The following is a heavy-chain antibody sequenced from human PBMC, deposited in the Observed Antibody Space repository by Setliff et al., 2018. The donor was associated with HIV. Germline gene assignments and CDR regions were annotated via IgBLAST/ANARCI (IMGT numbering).Heavy chain of an antibody. J-gene: IGHJ4*02. CDR2: IIPPVGAA. CDR1: GDTFRNYA. Sequence: GASVKVSCKVSGDTFRNYALNWARQAPGQGLEWMGGIIPPVGAAVYAQNFQGRVTITADESTSTAYMELRTLRSDDTAIYYCASPNLGCSGGTCYSGPVFDYWGQGSPVTVSS. D-gene: IGHD2-15*01. V-gene: IGHV1-69*13. CDR3: ASPNLGCSGGTCYSGPVFDY.